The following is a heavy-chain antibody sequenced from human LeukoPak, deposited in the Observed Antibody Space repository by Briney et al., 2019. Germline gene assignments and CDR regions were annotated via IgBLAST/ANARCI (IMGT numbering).Heavy chain of an antibody. CDR2: INWNGGST. D-gene: IGHD2-2*02. Sequence: GGSLRLSCAASGFTFDDYGMSWVRQAPGKGLEWVSGINWNGGSTGYADSVKGRFTISRDNGKNSLYPQMNSLRAEDTALYYCARDRGPAAIPVFDYWGQGTLVTVSS. V-gene: IGHV3-20*04. CDR1: GFTFDDYG. J-gene: IGHJ4*02. CDR3: ARDRGPAAIPVFDY.